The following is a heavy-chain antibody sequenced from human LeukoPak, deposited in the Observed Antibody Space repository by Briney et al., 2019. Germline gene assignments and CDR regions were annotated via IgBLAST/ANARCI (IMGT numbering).Heavy chain of an antibody. J-gene: IGHJ6*02. CDR3: ARAGGDYRYYYYGMDV. CDR1: GYTFTSYG. CDR2: ISAYNGNT. V-gene: IGHV1-18*01. Sequence: ASVKASCKASGYTFTSYGISWVRQAPGQGLEWMGWISAYNGNTNYEQKLQGRVTMTPDTSTSTAYMELRSLRSDDTAVYYCARAGGDYRYYYYGMDVWGQGTTVTVSS. D-gene: IGHD4-17*01.